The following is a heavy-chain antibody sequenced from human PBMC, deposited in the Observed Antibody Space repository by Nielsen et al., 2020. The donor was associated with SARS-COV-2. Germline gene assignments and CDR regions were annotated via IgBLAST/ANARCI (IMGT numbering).Heavy chain of an antibody. CDR2: IWYDGSNK. V-gene: IGHV3-33*01. CDR3: AREMVVVVVAHTYYYMDV. CDR1: GFTFSSYG. J-gene: IGHJ6*03. Sequence: GGSLRLSCAASGFTFSSYGMHWVRQAPGKGLEWVAVIWYDGSNKYYADSVKGRFTISRDNSKNTLYLQMNSLRAEDTAVYYCAREMVVVVVAHTYYYMDVWGKGTTVTVSS. D-gene: IGHD2-15*01.